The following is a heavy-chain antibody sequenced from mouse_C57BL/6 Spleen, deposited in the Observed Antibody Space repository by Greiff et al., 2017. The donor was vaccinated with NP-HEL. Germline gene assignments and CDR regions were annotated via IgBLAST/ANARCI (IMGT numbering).Heavy chain of an antibody. Sequence: VQLQQSGPELVKPGASVKISCKASGYAFSSSWMNWVQQRPGKGLEWIGRIYPGDGDTNYNGKFKGKATLTADKSSSTAYMQLSSLTSEDSAVYFCARNDYPSYAMDDWGQGTSVTVSS. V-gene: IGHV1-82*01. CDR3: ARNDYPSYAMDD. J-gene: IGHJ4*01. CDR2: IYPGDGDT. CDR1: GYAFSSSW. D-gene: IGHD2-4*01.